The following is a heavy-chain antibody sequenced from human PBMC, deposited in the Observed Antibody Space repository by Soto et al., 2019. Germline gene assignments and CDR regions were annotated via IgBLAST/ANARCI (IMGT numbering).Heavy chain of an antibody. D-gene: IGHD5-18*01. CDR3: TSENIEMIQGRYGAIDI. V-gene: IGHV1-2*02. Sequence: ASVKVSCKTSGATFTAYYTHWVRHPLGQRLEGMGWMNPKSGGASFAQKFQGRLTPTRHTYIGTASIEVSSLTSDDTAVYFCTSENIEMIQGRYGAIDIWGQGTTVTVSS. CDR1: GATFTAYY. J-gene: IGHJ6*02. CDR2: MNPKSGGA.